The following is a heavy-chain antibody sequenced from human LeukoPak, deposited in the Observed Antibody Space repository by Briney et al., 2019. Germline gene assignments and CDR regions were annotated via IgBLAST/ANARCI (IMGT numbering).Heavy chain of an antibody. V-gene: IGHV4-61*02. D-gene: IGHD3-9*01. Sequence: KPSETLSLTCTVSGGSISSSLYYWSWIRQPAGKGLEWIARIDTSGNTNYHPSLKSRVTMTVDTSKNQFLLSLSSAAPADTAWYYCERDSGLLPGWFDPWGQGTLVTVSS. CDR1: GGSISSSLYY. CDR2: IDTSGNT. J-gene: IGHJ5*02. CDR3: ERDSGLLPGWFDP.